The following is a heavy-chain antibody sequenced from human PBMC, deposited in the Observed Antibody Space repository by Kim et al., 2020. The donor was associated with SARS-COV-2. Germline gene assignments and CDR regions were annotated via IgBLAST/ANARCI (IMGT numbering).Heavy chain of an antibody. Sequence: SETLSLTCTVSGASISTTSDYWGWVRQSPGKGLEWVGTISYRGNTYYNPSLKTRRTISVDTSNNQFSLKLNSVTAADTAVYYCAVSTGYYQGLDYWGQGTLVTVSS. CDR2: ISYRGNT. CDR3: AVSTGYYQGLDY. V-gene: IGHV4-39*01. D-gene: IGHD6-19*01. CDR1: GASISTTSDY. J-gene: IGHJ4*02.